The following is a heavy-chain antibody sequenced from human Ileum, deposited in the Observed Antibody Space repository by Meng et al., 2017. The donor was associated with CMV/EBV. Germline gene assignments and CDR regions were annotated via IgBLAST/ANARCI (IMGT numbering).Heavy chain of an antibody. CDR3: VRQVVAASFDY. V-gene: IGHV4-30-4*08. Sequence: QVHLQRSGPGLVKPSQTLSLTCTVSGGSITSGNYYGSWIRQPPGRGLEWIGYIYYSGSPYYKPSLKSRVTISLDTSKNQFSLNLRSVTATDSAVYYCVRQVVAASFDYWGQGALVTVSS. J-gene: IGHJ4*02. CDR1: GGSITSGNYY. D-gene: IGHD2-15*01. CDR2: IYYSGSP.